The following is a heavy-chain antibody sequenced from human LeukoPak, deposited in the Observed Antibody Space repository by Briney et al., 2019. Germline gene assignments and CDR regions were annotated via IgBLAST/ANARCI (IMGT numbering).Heavy chain of an antibody. CDR2: IYYSGST. J-gene: IGHJ5*02. D-gene: IGHD2-15*01. V-gene: IGHV4-61*01. CDR1: GGSISSSSYY. Sequence: PSETLSLTCTVSGGSISSSSYYWGWIRQPPGKGLEWIGYIYYSGSTNYNPSLKSRVTISVDTSKNQFSLKLSSVTAADTTVYYCARDQSGARLDPWGQGTLVTVSS. CDR3: ARDQSGARLDP.